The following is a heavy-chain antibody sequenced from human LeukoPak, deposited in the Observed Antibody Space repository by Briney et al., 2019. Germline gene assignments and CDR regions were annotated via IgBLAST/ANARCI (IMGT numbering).Heavy chain of an antibody. V-gene: IGHV1-69*06. J-gene: IGHJ6*03. Sequence: SVKVSCKASGGTFSSYAISWVRQAPGQGLEWMGGIIPIFGTANYAQKFQGRVTMTEDTSTDTAYMELSSLRSEDTAVYYCATHSPEWRYSGYYNYYYIDVWGKGTTVTVSS. CDR2: IIPIFGTA. D-gene: IGHD5-12*01. CDR3: ATHSPEWRYSGYYNYYYIDV. CDR1: GGTFSSYA.